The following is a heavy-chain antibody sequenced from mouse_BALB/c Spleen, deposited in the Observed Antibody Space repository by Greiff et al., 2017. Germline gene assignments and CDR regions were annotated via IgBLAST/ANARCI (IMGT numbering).Heavy chain of an antibody. CDR2: INPYNDGT. J-gene: IGHJ4*01. CDR3: AAIYYDYGYYYAMDY. CDR1: GYTFTSYV. V-gene: IGHV1-14*01. Sequence: EVQLQESGPELVKPGASVKMSCKASGYTFTSYVMHWVKQKPGQGLEWIGYINPYNDGTKYNEKFKGKATLTSDKSSSTAYMELSSLTSEDSAVYYCAAIYYDYGYYYAMDYWGQGTSVTVSS. D-gene: IGHD2-4*01.